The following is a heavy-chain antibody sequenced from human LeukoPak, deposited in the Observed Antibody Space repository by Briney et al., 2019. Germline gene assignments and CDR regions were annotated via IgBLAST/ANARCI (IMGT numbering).Heavy chain of an antibody. D-gene: IGHD3-10*01. CDR3: ARDREYYGSGSSRFDP. J-gene: IGHJ5*02. Sequence: GASVKVSCKASGYTFTGYYMHWVRQAPGQGLEWMGWINPNSGGTNYAQKFQGRVTMTRDTSISTAYMELSRLRSDDTAVYYCARDREYYGSGSSRFDPWGQGTLVTVSS. CDR2: INPNSGGT. CDR1: GYTFTGYY. V-gene: IGHV1-2*02.